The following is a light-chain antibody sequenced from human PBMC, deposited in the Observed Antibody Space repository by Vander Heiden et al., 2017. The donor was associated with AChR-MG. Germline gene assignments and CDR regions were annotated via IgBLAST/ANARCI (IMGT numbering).Light chain of an antibody. CDR2: DVT. CDR1: SSDVGKYNF. CDR3: CSYAGAYSYV. V-gene: IGLV2-11*01. Sequence: QSALTQPRSVSGSPGPSVTISCTGTSSDVGKYNFVSWYQHHPGEAPRLIIYDVTKRSSGVPGRFSGSKSGNTASLTISGLQADDESDYYCCSYAGAYSYVFGTGTRVTVL. J-gene: IGLJ1*01.